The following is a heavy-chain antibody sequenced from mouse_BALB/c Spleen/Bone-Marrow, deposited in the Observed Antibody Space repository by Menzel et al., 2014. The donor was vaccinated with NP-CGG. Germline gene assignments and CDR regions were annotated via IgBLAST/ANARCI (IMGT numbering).Heavy chain of an antibody. CDR3: ARSRLRGYYFDY. J-gene: IGHJ2*01. CDR2: ISSGRCNV. CDR1: GFTFSSFG. D-gene: IGHD3-2*02. V-gene: IGHV5-17*02. Sequence: EVMLVESGGGLVQPGGSRKLSCAASGFTFSSFGMHWVRQAPEKGLEWVAYISSGRCNVYYADALKGRFPISRDHPKNPLFLEITSLRSEDTAMYYCARSRLRGYYFDYWGQGTTLTVSS.